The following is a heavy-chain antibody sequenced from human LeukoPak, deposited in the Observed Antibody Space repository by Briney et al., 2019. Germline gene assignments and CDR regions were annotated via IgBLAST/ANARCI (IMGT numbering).Heavy chain of an antibody. Sequence: SETLSLTCAVYGGSFTDYYWSWIRQPPGKGLEWIGDVHHSESSNYNPSLKSRVTMSVDTSKNQFSLNLNSVTATDTAVYYCARKKSGKSGSYYGPWGQGTLVTVSS. D-gene: IGHD1-26*01. CDR1: GGSFTDYY. J-gene: IGHJ5*02. CDR3: ARKKSGKSGSYYGP. CDR2: VHHSESS. V-gene: IGHV4-34*01.